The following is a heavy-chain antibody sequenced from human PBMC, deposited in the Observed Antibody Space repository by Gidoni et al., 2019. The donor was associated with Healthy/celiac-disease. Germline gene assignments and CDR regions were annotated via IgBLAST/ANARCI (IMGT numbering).Heavy chain of an antibody. CDR2: INPNSGGT. V-gene: IGHV1-2*02. Sequence: QVQLVPSGAEVKKPGASVKVSCKASGDTFTGYYIHWVRQAPGQGRAWRGWINPNSGGTNYAQKFQGRVTMTRDTSISTAYMELGRLRSDDTAVYYCARDLPDCTNGVCYPGPVSDYWGQGTLVTVSS. CDR3: ARDLPDCTNGVCYPGPVSDY. J-gene: IGHJ4*02. D-gene: IGHD2-8*01. CDR1: GDTFTGYY.